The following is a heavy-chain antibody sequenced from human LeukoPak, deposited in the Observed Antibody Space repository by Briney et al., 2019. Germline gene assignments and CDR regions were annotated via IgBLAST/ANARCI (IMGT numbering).Heavy chain of an antibody. Sequence: GASVKVSCKASGYTFTTYDIPWVRHGPGHGLEYLGWISPFNGKTNYAQNLQVRVTMATDSSTSTAYLELRSLRSADTAVYYCARSTYGSGSYYPFDSWGQGTLVTVSS. V-gene: IGHV1-18*01. J-gene: IGHJ4*02. D-gene: IGHD3-10*01. CDR3: ARSTYGSGSYYPFDS. CDR1: GYTFTTYD. CDR2: ISPFNGKT.